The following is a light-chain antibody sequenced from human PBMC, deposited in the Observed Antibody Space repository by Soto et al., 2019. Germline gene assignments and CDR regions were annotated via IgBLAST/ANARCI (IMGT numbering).Light chain of an antibody. CDR3: SAGHDSRNAWV. CDR2: DND. V-gene: IGLV1-44*01. Sequence: QSVLTQPPSLSGTPGQRVTISCSGSSSQIGSNTVSWYQQLPGKAPKLLIYDNDRRPSGVPDRFSGSKSGTSGSLALSDLHAEDDAEYFDSAGHDSRNAWVFGEGTKVAVL. J-gene: IGLJ3*02. CDR1: SSQIGSNT.